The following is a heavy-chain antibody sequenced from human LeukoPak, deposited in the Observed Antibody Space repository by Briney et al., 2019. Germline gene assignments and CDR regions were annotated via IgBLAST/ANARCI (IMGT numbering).Heavy chain of an antibody. J-gene: IGHJ3*02. CDR3: AKEYYYDSSGYYSLPAFDI. V-gene: IGHV3-30*18. CDR2: ISYDGSNK. CDR1: GFTFSSCG. D-gene: IGHD3-22*01. Sequence: PGRSLRLSCAASGFTFSSCGMHWVRQAPGKGLEWVAVISYDGSNKYYADSVKGRFTISRDNSKNTLYLQMNSLRAEDTAVYYCAKEYYYDSSGYYSLPAFDIWGQGTMVTVSS.